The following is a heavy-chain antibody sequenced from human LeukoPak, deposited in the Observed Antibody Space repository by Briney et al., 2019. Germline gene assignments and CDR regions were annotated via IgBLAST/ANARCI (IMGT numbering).Heavy chain of an antibody. Sequence: GGSLRLSCAASGFTFSSYCMSWVRQAPGKGLEWVANIKQDGSEKYYVDSVKGRFTISRDNAKNSLYLQMNSLRAEDTAVYYCARDLLDYYDSSGYWAGYWGQGTLVTVSS. CDR1: GFTFSSYC. J-gene: IGHJ4*02. CDR3: ARDLLDYYDSSGYWAGY. CDR2: IKQDGSEK. D-gene: IGHD3-22*01. V-gene: IGHV3-7*01.